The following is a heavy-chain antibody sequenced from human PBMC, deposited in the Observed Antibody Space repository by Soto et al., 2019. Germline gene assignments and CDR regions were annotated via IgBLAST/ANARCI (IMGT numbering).Heavy chain of an antibody. J-gene: IGHJ4*02. V-gene: IGHV1-3*04. Sequence: QVQLVQSGAEVKKPGASVKVSCKASGYTFTSYAMHWVRQAPGQRLERMGWINTGNGNTKYSQKFQGRVTITRDTSASTAYMERSSLRSEDTAVYYCARGMATTRGDWGQGTLVTVSS. D-gene: IGHD3-10*01. CDR3: ARGMATTRGD. CDR2: INTGNGNT. CDR1: GYTFTSYA.